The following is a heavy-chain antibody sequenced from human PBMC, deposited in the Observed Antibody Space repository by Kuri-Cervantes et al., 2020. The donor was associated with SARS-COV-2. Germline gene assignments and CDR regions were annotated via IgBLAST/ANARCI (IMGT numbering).Heavy chain of an antibody. J-gene: IGHJ6*03. V-gene: IGHV4-38-2*02. CDR2: IYHSGST. D-gene: IGHD2-2*02. CDR1: GGSISSHY. Sequence: SETLSLTCTVSGGSISSHYWGWIRQPPGKGLEWIGSIYHSGSTYYNPSLKSRVTISVDTPKNQFSLKLSSVTAADTAVYYCARHPSELNQLLYWVYYYYMDVWGKGTAVTVSS. CDR3: ARHPSELNQLLYWVYYYYMDV.